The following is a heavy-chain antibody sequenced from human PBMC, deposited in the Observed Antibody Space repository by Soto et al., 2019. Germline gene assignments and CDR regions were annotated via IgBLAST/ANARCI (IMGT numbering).Heavy chain of an antibody. CDR1: GYSFTSYW. D-gene: IGHD2-2*01. J-gene: IGHJ6*02. Sequence: GESLKISCKGSGYSFTSYWIGWVRQMPGKGLEWMGIIYPGDSDTRYSPSFQGQVTISADKSISTAYLQWSSLKASDTAMYYCAMPSREGYCSSTSCYYYYGMDVWGQGTTVTVSS. V-gene: IGHV5-51*01. CDR2: IYPGDSDT. CDR3: AMPSREGYCSSTSCYYYYGMDV.